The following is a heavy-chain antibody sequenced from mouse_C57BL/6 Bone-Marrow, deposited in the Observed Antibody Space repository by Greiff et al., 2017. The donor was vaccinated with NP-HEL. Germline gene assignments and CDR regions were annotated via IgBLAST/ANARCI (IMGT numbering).Heavy chain of an antibody. V-gene: IGHV5-17*01. CDR3: ATAVGYYLEW. D-gene: IGHD1-1*01. Sequence: EVQLQESGGGLVKPGGSLKLSCAASGFTFSDYGMHWVRQAPEKGLEWVAYISSGSSTIYYADSVMGFFTISRDNARFALFLHTPSVMREYLAMYYCATAVGYYLEWWGRGTTLT. CDR1: GFTFSDYG. CDR2: ISSGSSTI. J-gene: IGHJ2*01.